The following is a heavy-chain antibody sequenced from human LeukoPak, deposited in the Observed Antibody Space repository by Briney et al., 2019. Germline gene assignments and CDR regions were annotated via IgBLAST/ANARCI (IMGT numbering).Heavy chain of an antibody. CDR1: GFTFSSYA. CDR2: ISGSGGST. Sequence: GGSLRLSCAASGFTFSSYAMSWVRQAPGEGLEWVSAISGSGGSTYYADSVKGRFTISRDNSKNTLYLQMNSLRAEDTAVYYCANDFWSGYYYYYYYGMDVWGQGTTVTVSS. D-gene: IGHD3-3*01. CDR3: ANDFWSGYYYYYYYGMDV. V-gene: IGHV3-23*01. J-gene: IGHJ6*02.